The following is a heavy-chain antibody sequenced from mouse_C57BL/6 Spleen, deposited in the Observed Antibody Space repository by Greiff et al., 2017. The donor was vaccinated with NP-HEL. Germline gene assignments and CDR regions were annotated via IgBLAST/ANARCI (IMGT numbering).Heavy chain of an antibody. CDR2: INPYNGGT. CDR3: ARKGITTAAEGYFDV. D-gene: IGHD1-1*01. Sequence: VQLQQSGPVLVKPGASVKMSCKASGYTFTDYYMNWVKQSHGKSLEWIGVINPYNGGTSYNQKFKGKATLTVDKSSSTAYMELNSLTSEDSAVYYCARKGITTAAEGYFDVWGTGTTVTVSS. CDR1: GYTFTDYY. V-gene: IGHV1-19*01. J-gene: IGHJ1*03.